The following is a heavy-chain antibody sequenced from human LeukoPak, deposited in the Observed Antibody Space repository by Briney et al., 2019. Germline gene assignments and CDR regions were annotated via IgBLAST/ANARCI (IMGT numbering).Heavy chain of an antibody. CDR2: IYYSGST. CDR1: GGSISSYY. J-gene: IGHJ4*02. Sequence: PSETLSLTCTVSGGSISSYYWSWIRQPPGKGLERIGYIYYSGSTNYNPSLKSRVTISVDTSKNQFTLKLSSVTAADTAVYYCASGSGSYQVDYWGQGTLVTVSS. V-gene: IGHV4-59*13. D-gene: IGHD1-26*01. CDR3: ASGSGSYQVDY.